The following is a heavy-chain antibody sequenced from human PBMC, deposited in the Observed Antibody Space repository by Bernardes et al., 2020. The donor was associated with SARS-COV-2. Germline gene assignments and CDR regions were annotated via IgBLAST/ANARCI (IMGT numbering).Heavy chain of an antibody. CDR3: AKGTGILGTRLDP. J-gene: IGHJ5*02. CDR2: ITAYRGAT. V-gene: IGHV1-18*01. Sequence: ASVKVSCKASGYRFSEYGITWVRQAPGQGLEWMGWITAYRGATHHAEKFQGRLTLTTDTSTNTAFMELESLRSDDTAVYFCAKGTGILGTRLDPWGQGTLVTVSS. CDR1: GYRFSEYG. D-gene: IGHD1-1*01.